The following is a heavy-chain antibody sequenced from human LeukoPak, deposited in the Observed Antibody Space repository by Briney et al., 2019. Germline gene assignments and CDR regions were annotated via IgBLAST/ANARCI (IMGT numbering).Heavy chain of an antibody. J-gene: IGHJ5*02. Sequence: ASVKVSCKASGYTFTGYYIHWVRQAPGQGLEWMGWINPNSGGTDYAQKFQGRVTMTRDTSITTAYMELSRLRSDDTAVYYCARGRYCSGTTCLSTWFDPWGQGTLVTVSS. CDR3: ARGRYCSGTTCLSTWFDP. D-gene: IGHD2-2*01. CDR1: GYTFTGYY. CDR2: INPNSGGT. V-gene: IGHV1-2*02.